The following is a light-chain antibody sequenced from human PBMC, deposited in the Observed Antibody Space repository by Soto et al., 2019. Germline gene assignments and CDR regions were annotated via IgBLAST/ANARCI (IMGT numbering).Light chain of an antibody. CDR2: DVS. Sequence: QSVLTQPASVSGSPGQSITISCTGTSSDVGGYNYVSWYQQHPGKAPKLMIYDVSNRPPGVSNRFSGSKSGNTASLTISGLQAEDEADYYCSSYTSSSTLCVFGTGTKVTVL. J-gene: IGLJ1*01. V-gene: IGLV2-14*01. CDR3: SSYTSSSTLCV. CDR1: SSDVGGYNY.